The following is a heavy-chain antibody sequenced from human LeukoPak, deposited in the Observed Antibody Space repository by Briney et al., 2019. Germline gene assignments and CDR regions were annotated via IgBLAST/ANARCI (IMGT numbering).Heavy chain of an antibody. Sequence: GGSLRLSCAASGFTFSSYSMNWVRQAPGKGLEWVSSISSSSSYMYYADSVKGRFTISRDNAKNSLYLQMNSLRAEDTAVYYCARDPAQEMATGQSDYWGQGTLVTVSP. CDR1: GFTFSSYS. V-gene: IGHV3-21*01. D-gene: IGHD5-24*01. J-gene: IGHJ4*02. CDR3: ARDPAQEMATGQSDY. CDR2: ISSSSSYM.